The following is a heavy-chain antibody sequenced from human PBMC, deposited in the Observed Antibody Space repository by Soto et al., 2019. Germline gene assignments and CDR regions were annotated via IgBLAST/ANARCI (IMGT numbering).Heavy chain of an antibody. J-gene: IGHJ4*02. CDR2: TNGNLGTG. CDR1: GGTFSSYP. D-gene: IGHD4-17*01. Sequence: QVQLVQSGAEVKKPGSSVKVSCKASGGTFSSYPISWVRQAPGQGLEWMGGTNGNLGTGNYAQKFQGRLTITTDKSTTTAYKELSRLRSEDTAVYYGARRGNHGYFRYGDNWGQGTLVTVSS. CDR3: ARRGNHGYFRYGDN. V-gene: IGHV1-69*06.